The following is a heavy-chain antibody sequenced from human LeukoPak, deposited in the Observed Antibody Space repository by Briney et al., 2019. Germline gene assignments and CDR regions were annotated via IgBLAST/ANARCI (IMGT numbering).Heavy chain of an antibody. D-gene: IGHD1-26*01. V-gene: IGHV4-34*01. CDR2: INHSGST. CDR3: ARAVGITTALFDY. CDR1: GGSFSGCY. J-gene: IGHJ4*02. Sequence: PSETLSLTCAVYGGSFSGCYWSWIRQPPGKGLEWIGEINHSGSTNYNPSLKSRVTISVDTSKNQFSLKLSSVTAADTAVYYCARAVGITTALFDYWGQGTLVTVSS.